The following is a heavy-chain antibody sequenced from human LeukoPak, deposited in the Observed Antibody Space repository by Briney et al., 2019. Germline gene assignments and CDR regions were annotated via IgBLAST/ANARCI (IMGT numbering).Heavy chain of an antibody. CDR3: ARDTSYSSSWYWRLEYNWFDP. J-gene: IGHJ5*02. D-gene: IGHD6-13*01. V-gene: IGHV1-2*02. CDR2: INPNSGGT. CDR1: GYTFTGYY. Sequence: GASVKVSCKASGYTFTGYYMHWVRQAPGQGLEWMGWINPNSGGTNYAQKFQGRVTMTRDTSISTAYMELSRLRSDDTAVYYCARDTSYSSSWYWRLEYNWFDPWGQGTLVTVSS.